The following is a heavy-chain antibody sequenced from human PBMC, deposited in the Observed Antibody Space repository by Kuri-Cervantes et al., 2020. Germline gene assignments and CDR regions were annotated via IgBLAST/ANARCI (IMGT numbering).Heavy chain of an antibody. CDR2: VYHGGNR. D-gene: IGHD2-15*01. Sequence: GSLRLSCAASGFTFSSYEMNWVRQAPGKGLEWVGTVYHGGNRYYNPSLKSRVTISVDTSKNQFSLKLSSVTAADTAVYYCARAIGWRQRNWFDPWGQGTLVTVSS. J-gene: IGHJ5*02. CDR3: ARAIGWRQRNWFDP. CDR1: GFTFSSYE. V-gene: IGHV4-34*01.